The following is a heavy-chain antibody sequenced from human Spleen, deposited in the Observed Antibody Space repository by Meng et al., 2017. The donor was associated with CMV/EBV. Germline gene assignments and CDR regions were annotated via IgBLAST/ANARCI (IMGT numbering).Heavy chain of an antibody. V-gene: IGHV4-31*03. CDR3: ARGYSWATVTYGDWFDP. D-gene: IGHD4-17*01. CDR2: IYYSGSA. CDR1: GDSISSGYSY. J-gene: IGHJ5*02. Sequence: SETLSLTCTVSGDSISSGYSYWSWIRQHPGKGLEWIGSIYYSGSAYYNPSLKSRLTISVDTSKNQFSLKLSSVTAADTAVYYCARGYSWATVTYGDWFDPWGQGTLVTVSS.